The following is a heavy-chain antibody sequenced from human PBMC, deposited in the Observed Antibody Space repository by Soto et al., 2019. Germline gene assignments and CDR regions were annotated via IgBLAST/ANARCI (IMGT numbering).Heavy chain of an antibody. D-gene: IGHD3-22*01. Sequence: SVKVSCKASGGTFSSYTISWVRQAPGQGLEWMGRIIPILGIANYAQKFQGRVTITADKSTSTAYMELSSLRSEDTAVYYCARAPYYDSNALEHWGQGTXVTVSS. V-gene: IGHV1-69*02. CDR3: ARAPYYDSNALEH. J-gene: IGHJ1*01. CDR2: IIPILGIA. CDR1: GGTFSSYT.